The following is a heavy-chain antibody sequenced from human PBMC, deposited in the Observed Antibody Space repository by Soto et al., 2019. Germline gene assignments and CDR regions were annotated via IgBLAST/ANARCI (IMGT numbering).Heavy chain of an antibody. Sequence: EPLSLTCIDSGGPISSNSYHMGWIRQPPGKGREWIGSIYYSGSTYYNPSLKSRVTISVDTSKNQFSLKLSSVTAADTAVYYCARHSSDAYYDFWSGYSWFDPWGQGTLATVS. CDR1: GGPISSNSYH. V-gene: IGHV4-39*01. CDR2: IYYSGST. D-gene: IGHD3-3*01. J-gene: IGHJ5*02. CDR3: ARHSSDAYYDFWSGYSWFDP.